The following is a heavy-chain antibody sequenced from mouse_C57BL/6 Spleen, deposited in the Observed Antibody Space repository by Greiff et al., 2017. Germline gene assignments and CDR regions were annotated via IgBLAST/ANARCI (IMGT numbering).Heavy chain of an antibody. D-gene: IGHD1-1*01. CDR3: AREGIYYYGSREYFDV. V-gene: IGHV1-80*01. Sequence: QVQLQQSGAELVKPGASVKISCKASGYSFSRYWMNWVKQRPGKGLEWIGQIYPGDGDTNYNGKFKGKATLTADKSSSTAYMQLSSLTSEDSAVYFCAREGIYYYGSREYFDVWGTGTTVTVSS. CDR1: GYSFSRYW. J-gene: IGHJ1*03. CDR2: IYPGDGDT.